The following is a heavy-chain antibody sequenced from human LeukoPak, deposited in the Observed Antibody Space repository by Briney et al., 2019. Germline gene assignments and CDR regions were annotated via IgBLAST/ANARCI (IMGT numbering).Heavy chain of an antibody. V-gene: IGHV1-2*02. J-gene: IGHJ4*02. CDR1: GYTFTGYY. CDR2: INPNSGGT. D-gene: IGHD2-2*01. Sequence: GASVKVSCKASGYTFTGYYMHWVRQAPGQGLEWMGWINPNSGGTNYAQKFQGRVIMTRDTSISTAYMELSRLRSDDTAVYYCARVSVEYCSSTSCYARPFDYWGQGTLVTVSS. CDR3: ARVSVEYCSSTSCYARPFDY.